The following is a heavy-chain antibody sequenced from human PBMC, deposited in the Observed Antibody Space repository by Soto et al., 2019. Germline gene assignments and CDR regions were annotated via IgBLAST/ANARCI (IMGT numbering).Heavy chain of an antibody. J-gene: IGHJ3*02. D-gene: IGHD3-22*01. V-gene: IGHV1-69*13. Sequence: ASVKVSCKASGGTFSSYAISWVRQAPGQGLEWMGGIIPIFGTANYAQKFQGRVTITADESTSTAYMELSSLRSEDTAVYYCASDPDYYDSSGYYYPPAFDIWGQGTMVTVSS. CDR2: IIPIFGTA. CDR1: GGTFSSYA. CDR3: ASDPDYYDSSGYYYPPAFDI.